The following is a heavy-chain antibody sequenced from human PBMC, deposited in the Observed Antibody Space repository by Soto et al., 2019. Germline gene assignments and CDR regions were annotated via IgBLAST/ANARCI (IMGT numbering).Heavy chain of an antibody. CDR1: AGSISNYH. CDR2: IFYTGKT. J-gene: IGHJ5*02. V-gene: IGHV4-59*01. CDR3: ARVLEVAGGFDP. D-gene: IGHD2-15*01. Sequence: TSETLSLTCSVSAGSISNYHWSWIRQPPGKGLEWIGYIFYTGKTNYNPSLKSRVTISLDTSKNQFSLRLDSVTAADTAVYYCARVLEVAGGFDPWGQGXLVTVSS.